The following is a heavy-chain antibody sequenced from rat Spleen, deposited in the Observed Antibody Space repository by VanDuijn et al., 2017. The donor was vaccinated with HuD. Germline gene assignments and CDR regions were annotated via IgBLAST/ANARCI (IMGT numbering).Heavy chain of an antibody. Sequence: EVQLVESGGGLVQPGRSLKLSCVASGFTFSNHDMAWVRQAPTKGLEWIASISAGGSNTYYPDSVKGRFTISRDNAKSTLYLQMDSLRSEDTATYYCTTDRPWVYWGQGVMVTVSS. CDR1: GFTFSNHD. CDR3: TTDRPWVY. J-gene: IGHJ2*01. V-gene: IGHV5-27*01. D-gene: IGHD1-7*01. CDR2: ISAGGSNT.